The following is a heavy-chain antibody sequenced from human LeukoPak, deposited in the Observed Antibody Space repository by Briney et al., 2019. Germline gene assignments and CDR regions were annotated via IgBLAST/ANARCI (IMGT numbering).Heavy chain of an antibody. V-gene: IGHV3-7*01. CDR3: ARKGSGTYFSYYYYYYMDV. J-gene: IGHJ6*03. D-gene: IGHD3-10*01. Sequence: GGSLRLSCSASGFTFSVYWMSWVRQAPGKGLEWVANIKQDGSERYYVDSVKGRFTISRDNAKNSLYLQMHSLRAEDTAVYYCARKGSGTYFSYYYYYYMDVWGKGTTVTISS. CDR1: GFTFSVYW. CDR2: IKQDGSER.